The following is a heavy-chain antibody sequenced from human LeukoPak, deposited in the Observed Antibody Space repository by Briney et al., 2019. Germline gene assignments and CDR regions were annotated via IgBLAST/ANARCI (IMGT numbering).Heavy chain of an antibody. CDR3: ARVVVAVAAQFDP. CDR2: IYHSGST. D-gene: IGHD2-15*01. V-gene: IGHV4-4*02. Sequence: SGTLSLTCAVSGGSISSSNWWSWVRQPPGKGLEWIGEIYHSGSTNYNPSLKSRVTISVDKSKNQFSLKLSSVTAADTAVYYCARVVVAVAAQFDPWGQGTLVTVSS. CDR1: GGSISSSNW. J-gene: IGHJ5*02.